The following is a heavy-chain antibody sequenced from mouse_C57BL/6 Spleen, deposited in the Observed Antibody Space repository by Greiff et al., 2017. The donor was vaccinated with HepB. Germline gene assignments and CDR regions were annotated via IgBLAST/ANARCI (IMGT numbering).Heavy chain of an antibody. CDR2: ISSGGSYT. J-gene: IGHJ4*01. CDR3: ARRGYYGNYLYAMDY. Sequence: EVQRVESGGDLVKPGGSLKLSCAASGFTFSSYGMSWVRQTPDKRLEWVATISSGGSYTYYPDSVKGRFTISRDNAKNTLYLQMSSLKSEDTAMYYCARRGYYGNYLYAMDYWGQGTSVTVSS. CDR1: GFTFSSYG. D-gene: IGHD2-1*01. V-gene: IGHV5-6*01.